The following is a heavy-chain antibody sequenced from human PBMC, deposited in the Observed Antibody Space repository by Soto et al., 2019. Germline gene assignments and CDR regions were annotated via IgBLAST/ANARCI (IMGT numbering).Heavy chain of an antibody. V-gene: IGHV3-33*01. CDR3: ARDRGYCSSTSCYTDYYYDMDV. CDR2: IWYDGSHK. CDR1: GFTFSSYG. Sequence: GWSLRLSCASSGFTFSSYGMYWVRQAPGKGLEWVALIWYDGSHKDYLDSVKGRFTISRDNSKNTLYLQMNSLRAEDTAVYYCARDRGYCSSTSCYTDYYYDMDVWGQGTTVTVSS. D-gene: IGHD2-2*02. J-gene: IGHJ6*02.